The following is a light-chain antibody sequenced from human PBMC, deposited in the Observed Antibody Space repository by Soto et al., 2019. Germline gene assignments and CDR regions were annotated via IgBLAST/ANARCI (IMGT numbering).Light chain of an antibody. Sequence: SYELTQPPSVSVAPGQTARITCGGNNNGSKSVHWYQQKAGQAPVLVVHDDSDRPSGIPGRFSGSNSGNTATLTISSVEAGDEADYYCQVWDSSTDHVVFAGGTKLTVL. CDR3: QVWDSSTDHVV. CDR2: DDS. V-gene: IGLV3-21*02. CDR1: NNGSKS. J-gene: IGLJ2*01.